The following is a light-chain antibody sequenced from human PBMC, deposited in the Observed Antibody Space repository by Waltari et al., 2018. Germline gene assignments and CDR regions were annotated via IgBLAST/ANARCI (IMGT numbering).Light chain of an antibody. CDR2: GQN. V-gene: IGLV3-19*01. Sequence: SSELTQDPSVSVALGQTVRTTCQGDSLRRFYASWYQQRPGQAPILVPYGQNNRPSGIPDRFSGSTSGNTASLTITGAQAEDEADYYCHSRDTSSTRVFGGGTRLTV. CDR1: SLRRFY. J-gene: IGLJ2*01. CDR3: HSRDTSSTRV.